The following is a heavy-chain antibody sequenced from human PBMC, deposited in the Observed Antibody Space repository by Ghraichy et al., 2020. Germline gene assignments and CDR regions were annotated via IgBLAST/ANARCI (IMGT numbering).Heavy chain of an antibody. CDR3: ARVTTSYYYYYGMDV. Sequence: SETLSLTCTVSGGSISSYYWSWIRQPPGKGLEWIGYIYYSGSTNYNPSLKSRVTISVDTSKNQFSLKLSSVTAADTAVYYCARVTTSYYYYYGMDVWGQGTTVTVSS. V-gene: IGHV4-59*01. J-gene: IGHJ6*02. CDR1: GGSISSYY. D-gene: IGHD1-14*01. CDR2: IYYSGST.